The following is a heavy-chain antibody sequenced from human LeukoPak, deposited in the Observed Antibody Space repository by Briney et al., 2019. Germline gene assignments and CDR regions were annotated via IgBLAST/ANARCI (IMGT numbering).Heavy chain of an antibody. V-gene: IGHV4-34*01. Sequence: SETLSLTCAVYGGSFSGYYWSWIRQPPGKGLEWIGEINHSGSTNYNPSLKSRVTISVDTSKNQFSLKLSSVTAADTAVYYCARGLRAATGFGNGMDVWGQGTTVTVSS. CDR3: ARGLRAATGFGNGMDV. D-gene: IGHD6-25*01. CDR1: GGSFSGYY. CDR2: INHSGST. J-gene: IGHJ6*02.